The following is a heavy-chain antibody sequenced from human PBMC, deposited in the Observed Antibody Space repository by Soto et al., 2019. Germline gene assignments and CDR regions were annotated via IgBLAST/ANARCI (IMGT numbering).Heavy chain of an antibody. J-gene: IGHJ4*02. CDR2: ISYDGSNK. CDR1: GFTFSSYG. D-gene: IGHD2-8*02. Sequence: SLRLSCAASGFTFSSYGMHWVRQAPGKGLEWVVVISYDGSNKYYADSVKGRFTISRDNSKNTLYLQMNSLRAEDTAVYYCAKGTGTGYFDYWGQGTLVTVSS. V-gene: IGHV3-30*18. CDR3: AKGTGTGYFDY.